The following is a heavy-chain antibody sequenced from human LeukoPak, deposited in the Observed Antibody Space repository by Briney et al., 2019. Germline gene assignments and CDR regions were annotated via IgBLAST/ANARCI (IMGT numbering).Heavy chain of an antibody. D-gene: IGHD2-2*01. CDR2: ISSSSSYI. CDR1: GFTFSSYS. J-gene: IGHJ4*02. Sequence: GGSLRLSCAASGFTFSSYSMNWVRQAPGKGLEWVSSISSSSSYIYYADSVKGRFTISRDNAKNSLYLQMNSLRAEDTAVHYCAREDRLVVVDYWGQGTLVTVSS. CDR3: AREDRLVVVDY. V-gene: IGHV3-21*01.